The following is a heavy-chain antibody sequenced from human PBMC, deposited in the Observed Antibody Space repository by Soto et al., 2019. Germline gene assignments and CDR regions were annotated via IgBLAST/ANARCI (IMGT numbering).Heavy chain of an antibody. D-gene: IGHD4-17*01. V-gene: IGHV5-51*01. J-gene: IGHJ3*02. CDR2: ICPDDSEI. Sequence: GESLKISCKGSGYTFTNYWIGWVRQMPGKGLQWLGIICPDDSEIRYSPSFQGQVTISADKSINTASLQWSSLKASDTAMYYCARQKDYDAFDIWGQGTMVTVSS. CDR3: ARQKDYDAFDI. CDR1: GYTFTNYW.